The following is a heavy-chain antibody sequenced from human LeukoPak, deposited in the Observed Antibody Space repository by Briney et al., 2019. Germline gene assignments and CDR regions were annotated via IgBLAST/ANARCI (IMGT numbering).Heavy chain of an antibody. CDR1: GFTFSSYA. CDR3: AKNPPRIRYFDWPKDY. Sequence: AGSLRLSCAASGFTFSSYAMSWVRQAPGKGLEWVSAISGSGGSTYYADSAKGRFTISRDNSKNTLYLQMNSLRAEDTAVYYCAKNPPRIRYFDWPKDYWGQGTLVTVSS. V-gene: IGHV3-23*01. D-gene: IGHD3-9*01. J-gene: IGHJ4*02. CDR2: ISGSGGST.